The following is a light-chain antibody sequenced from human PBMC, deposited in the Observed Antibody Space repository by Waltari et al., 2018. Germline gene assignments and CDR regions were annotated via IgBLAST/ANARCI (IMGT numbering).Light chain of an antibody. CDR1: QNIRRA. CDR2: SVV. Sequence: DIQLTQSLSSLSASVGDRLTITCRASQNIRRALNWYQQKPGTAPDLLIISVVNLQSAVPPRFAAGGSGTDFTLTISDLQPEDFATYYCQQSYNTPLTFGGGTKVDVK. V-gene: IGKV1-39*01. J-gene: IGKJ4*01. CDR3: QQSYNTPLT.